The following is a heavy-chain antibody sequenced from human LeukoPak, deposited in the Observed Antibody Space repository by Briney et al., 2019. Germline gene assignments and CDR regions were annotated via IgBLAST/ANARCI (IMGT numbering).Heavy chain of an antibody. D-gene: IGHD3-3*01. J-gene: IGHJ3*01. CDR1: GYTFTGHY. CDR3: ARGVRYYDFWGGDYIGRALPAEKDGFGF. Sequence: ASVKVSCKAFGYTFTGHYMHWVRQAPGQGLEWMGWINPNSGGTNYAQKFQGRVAMTRDTSISTAYMELSRLRSDDTAVYYCARGVRYYDFWGGDYIGRALPAEKDGFGFWGQGTMVTVSS. CDR2: INPNSGGT. V-gene: IGHV1-2*02.